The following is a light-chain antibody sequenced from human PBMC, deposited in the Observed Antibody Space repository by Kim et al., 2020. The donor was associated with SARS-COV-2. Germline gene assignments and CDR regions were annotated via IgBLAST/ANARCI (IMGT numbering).Light chain of an antibody. Sequence: DVQMTQSPSTLSASVGDRVTITCQASQDITNYLTWYQQQPAKAPKLLIYDASILEAGVPSRFSGRGSGTDFSFTISNLQPEDVATYNGQQYDTLITFGQGTRLEIK. CDR3: QQYDTLIT. J-gene: IGKJ5*01. CDR2: DAS. CDR1: QDITNY. V-gene: IGKV1-33*01.